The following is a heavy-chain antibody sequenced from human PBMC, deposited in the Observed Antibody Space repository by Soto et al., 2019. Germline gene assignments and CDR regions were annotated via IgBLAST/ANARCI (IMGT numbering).Heavy chain of an antibody. CDR1: GGSISSSSYY. V-gene: IGHV4-39*01. CDR2: IYYSGST. Sequence: SETLSLTCTVSGGSISSSSYYWGWIRQPPGKGLEWIGSIYYSGSTYYNPSLKSRVTISVDTSKNQFSLKLSSVTAADTAVYYCARVGPWVPYYYDSSPYTFENWFDPWGQGTLVTVSS. D-gene: IGHD3-22*01. J-gene: IGHJ5*02. CDR3: ARVGPWVPYYYDSSPYTFENWFDP.